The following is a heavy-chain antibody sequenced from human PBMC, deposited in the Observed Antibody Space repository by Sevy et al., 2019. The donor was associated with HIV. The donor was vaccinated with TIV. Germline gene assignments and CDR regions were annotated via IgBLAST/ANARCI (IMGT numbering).Heavy chain of an antibody. CDR3: AKDSRVYSSSHFDY. D-gene: IGHD6-13*01. CDR1: GFTFSDYY. CDR2: ISSGSSYT. Sequence: GGSLRLSCAASGFTFSDYYMSWIRQAPGKGLEWVSYISSGSSYTNYADSVKGRFTISRDNARNSQYLQMNSLRAEDTAVYYCAKDSRVYSSSHFDYWGQGIRVTVSS. J-gene: IGHJ4*02. V-gene: IGHV3-11*06.